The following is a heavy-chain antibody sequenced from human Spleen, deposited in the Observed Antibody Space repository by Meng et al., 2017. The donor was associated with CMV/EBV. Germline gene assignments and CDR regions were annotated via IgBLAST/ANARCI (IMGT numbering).Heavy chain of an antibody. CDR3: ARSWAAAGIPLSMDV. V-gene: IGHV4-39*01. Sequence: SETLSLTCTVSGGSISSSEYYWGWIRQPPGKGLEWIGTIYYSGTTYYNPTLKSRVTISVDTSKNQFSLKLSAVTAADTAVYYCARSWAAAGIPLSMDVWGQGTTVTVSS. CDR2: IYYSGTT. D-gene: IGHD6-13*01. J-gene: IGHJ6*02. CDR1: GGSISSSEYY.